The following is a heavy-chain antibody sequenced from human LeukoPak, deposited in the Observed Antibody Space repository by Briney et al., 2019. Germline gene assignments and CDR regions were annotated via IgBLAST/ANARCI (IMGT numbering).Heavy chain of an antibody. Sequence: SETLSLTCTVSGGSVSSGSYYWSWIRQPPGKGLEWIGYIYYSGSTNYNPSLKSRVTISVDTSKNQFSLKLSSVTAADTAVYYCARTPNLGYSGTWYFDYWGQGTLVTASS. D-gene: IGHD5-12*01. CDR1: GGSVSSGSYY. CDR3: ARTPNLGYSGTWYFDY. J-gene: IGHJ4*02. CDR2: IYYSGST. V-gene: IGHV4-61*01.